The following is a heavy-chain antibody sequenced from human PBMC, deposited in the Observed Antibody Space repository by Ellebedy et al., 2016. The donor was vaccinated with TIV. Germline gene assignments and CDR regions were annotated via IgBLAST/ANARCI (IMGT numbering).Heavy chain of an antibody. V-gene: IGHV3-7*01. CDR3: ARDVGAMAP. J-gene: IGHJ5*02. CDR1: GFTFSNYW. CDR2: IKQDGSEK. Sequence: GGSLRLSXAASGFTFSNYWMSWVRQAPGKGLEWVANIKQDGSEKYYVDSVKGRFTISRDNAKNSLYLQMNSLRAEDTAVYYCARDVGAMAPWGQGTLVTVSS. D-gene: IGHD1-26*01.